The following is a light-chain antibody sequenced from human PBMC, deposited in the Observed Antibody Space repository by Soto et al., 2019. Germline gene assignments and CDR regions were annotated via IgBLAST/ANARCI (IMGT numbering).Light chain of an antibody. V-gene: IGKV3-15*01. Sequence: EIVMTQSPATLSVSPGERATLSCRASQSVSSNLAWYQQQPGQAPRLLIYGASTRATGIPARFSGSGYGTESTRTISSLQSEDFAVYYCQQYNNWRGTVGQGTKVEIK. CDR3: QQYNNWRGT. CDR1: QSVSSN. CDR2: GAS. J-gene: IGKJ1*01.